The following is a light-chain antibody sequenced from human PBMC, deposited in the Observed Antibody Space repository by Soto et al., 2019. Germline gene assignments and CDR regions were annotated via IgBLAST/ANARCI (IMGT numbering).Light chain of an antibody. CDR1: ADDIGLYSF. J-gene: IGLJ2*01. V-gene: IGLV2-14*01. CDR3: SSFTADTTVV. CDR2: QAS. Sequence: QSVLTQPASLSGSPGQSITISCTGTADDIGLYSFVSWYEQHPGKAPKLIIYQASHRPSGVSDRFSGSKSGTTASLTISGLQAEDEADYYCSSFTADTTVVFGGGTKVTVL.